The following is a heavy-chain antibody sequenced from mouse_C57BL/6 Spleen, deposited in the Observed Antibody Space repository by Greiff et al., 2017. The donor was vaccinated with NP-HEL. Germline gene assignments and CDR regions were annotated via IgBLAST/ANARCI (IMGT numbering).Heavy chain of an antibody. Sequence: QVHVKQSGAELVKPGASVKISCKASGYAFSSYWMNWVKQRPGKGLEWIGQIYPGDGDTNYNGKFKGKATLTADKSSSTAYMQLSSLTSEDSAVYFCARKTDDYDYDGGDYWGQGTTLTVSS. CDR2: IYPGDGDT. CDR1: GYAFSSYW. J-gene: IGHJ2*01. V-gene: IGHV1-80*01. D-gene: IGHD2-4*01. CDR3: ARKTDDYDYDGGDY.